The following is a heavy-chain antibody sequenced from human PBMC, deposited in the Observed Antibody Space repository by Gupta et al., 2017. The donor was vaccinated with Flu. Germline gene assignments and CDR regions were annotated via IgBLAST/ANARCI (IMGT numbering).Heavy chain of an antibody. Sequence: QVQLVESGGGVVQPGKSLTLSCAASGFTFSHYGMHWVRRAPGRGLEWLAIIWHDGSTKYYEDSVKGRFTISRDNSKNTVSLQLTSLRADDTAIYYCATKGHDSDFDYWGRGTLVTVSS. CDR3: ATKGHDSDFDY. D-gene: IGHD4-4*01. J-gene: IGHJ4*02. V-gene: IGHV3-33*01. CDR2: IWHDGSTK. CDR1: GFTFSHYG.